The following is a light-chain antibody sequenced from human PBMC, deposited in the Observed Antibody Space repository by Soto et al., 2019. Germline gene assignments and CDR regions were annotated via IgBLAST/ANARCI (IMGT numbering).Light chain of an antibody. V-gene: IGKV3-15*01. Sequence: EIVMTQSPATLSVSPGERATLSCRASQSVSSNLAWYQQKPGQAPRLLIYGASTRGTGIPAMFSGSGSGTEFTLTISSLQSEDFAVYYCQQYNNWPPWTFGQGTKVEIK. J-gene: IGKJ1*01. CDR1: QSVSSN. CDR3: QQYNNWPPWT. CDR2: GAS.